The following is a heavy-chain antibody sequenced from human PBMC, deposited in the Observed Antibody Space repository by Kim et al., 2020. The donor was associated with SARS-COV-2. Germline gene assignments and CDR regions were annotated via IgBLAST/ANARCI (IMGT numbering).Heavy chain of an antibody. Sequence: GESLKISCKGSGYIFNDYWITWVRQTPGGGLEWVGRIDPSDSYTSYSPSFQGRVTISVDGSIKTAYLQWSSLKASDTATYYCARNPYLDSSDYLFYWGQGTPVAVSS. V-gene: IGHV5-10-1*01. CDR2: IDPSDSYT. D-gene: IGHD3-22*01. J-gene: IGHJ4*02. CDR1: GYIFNDYW. CDR3: ARNPYLDSSDYLFY.